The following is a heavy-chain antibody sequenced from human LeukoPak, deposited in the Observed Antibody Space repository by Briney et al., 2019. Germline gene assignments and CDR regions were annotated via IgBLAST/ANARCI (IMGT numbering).Heavy chain of an antibody. CDR1: GFTVSSNY. J-gene: IGHJ3*02. CDR2: IYSGGST. V-gene: IGHV3-66*01. D-gene: IGHD2-15*01. Sequence: GGSLRLSCAASGFTVSSNYMSWVRQAPGKGLEWVSVIYSGGSTYYADSVKGRFTISRDNSKNTLYLQMNSLRAEDTAVYYCARDSRVAAPWEAFDIWGQGTMVTVSS. CDR3: ARDSRVAAPWEAFDI.